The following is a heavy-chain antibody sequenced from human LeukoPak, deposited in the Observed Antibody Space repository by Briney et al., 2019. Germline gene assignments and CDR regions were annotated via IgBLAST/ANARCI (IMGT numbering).Heavy chain of an antibody. CDR1: GFTFSSYA. V-gene: IGHV3-23*01. D-gene: IGHD6-13*01. CDR3: ARHSSNWYEDY. J-gene: IGHJ4*02. Sequence: GGSLRLSRAASGFTFSSYAMSWVRQAPGKGLEWVSAIGGSGGSTFYPDSVRGRFTISRDNSKNTLYLQMNSLRAEDTAVYYCARHSSNWYEDYWGQGTLVTVSS. CDR2: IGGSGGST.